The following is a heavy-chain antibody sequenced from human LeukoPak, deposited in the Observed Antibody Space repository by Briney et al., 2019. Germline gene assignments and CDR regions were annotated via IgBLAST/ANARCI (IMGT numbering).Heavy chain of an antibody. V-gene: IGHV3-74*01. CDR2: INSDGSST. CDR1: GFTFSSYW. J-gene: IGHJ4*02. D-gene: IGHD1-26*01. CDR3: ARAEEVGANSPLDY. Sequence: GGSLRLSCAASGFTFSSYWVHWVRQAPGKGLVWVSRINSDGSSTSYADSVKGRFTISRDNAKNTLYLQMNGLRAEDTAVYYCARAEEVGANSPLDYWGQGTLVTVSS.